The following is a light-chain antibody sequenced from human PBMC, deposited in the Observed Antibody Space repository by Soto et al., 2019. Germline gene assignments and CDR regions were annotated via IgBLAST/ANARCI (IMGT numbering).Light chain of an antibody. V-gene: IGKV1-5*01. Sequence: DIQMTQSPSTLSASVGDRVTITCRASQSISSWLAWYQQKPGKAPKLLIYDASSLESGVPSRFSGSGSGTEFTLTISSLQPDDFATYYCQQYNSYSPELTFGGGTMVEIK. J-gene: IGKJ4*01. CDR3: QQYNSYSPELT. CDR1: QSISSW. CDR2: DAS.